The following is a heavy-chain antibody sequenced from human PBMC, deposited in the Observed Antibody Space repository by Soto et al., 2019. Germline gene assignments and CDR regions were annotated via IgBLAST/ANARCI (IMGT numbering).Heavy chain of an antibody. V-gene: IGHV3-48*01. CDR1: GFIFSRFS. J-gene: IGHJ4*02. CDR2: ISGSGSPE. D-gene: IGHD3-16*01. Sequence: GGSLRLSCAASGFIFSRFSMNWVRQAPGKGLEWLSYISGSGSPESYADSVKGRFTTSRDNAKNSLYLQMNSLRAEDTAIYYCARDENWALDGWGQGILVTVSS. CDR3: ARDENWALDG.